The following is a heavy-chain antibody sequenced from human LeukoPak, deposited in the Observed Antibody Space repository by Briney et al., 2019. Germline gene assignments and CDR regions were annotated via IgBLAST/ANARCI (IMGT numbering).Heavy chain of an antibody. CDR3: ARDYSQYSSGFDY. Sequence: PSETLSLTCAVYGGSFSGYYWSWIRQPPGKGLEWIGEINHSGSTNYNPSLKSRVTISVDTSKNQFSLKLSSVTAADTAVYYCARDYSQYSSGFDYWGQGTLVTVSS. CDR2: INHSGST. J-gene: IGHJ4*02. CDR1: GGSFSGYY. V-gene: IGHV4-34*01. D-gene: IGHD6-19*01.